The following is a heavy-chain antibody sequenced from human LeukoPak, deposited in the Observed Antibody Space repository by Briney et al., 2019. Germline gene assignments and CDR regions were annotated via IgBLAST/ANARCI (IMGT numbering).Heavy chain of an antibody. V-gene: IGHV1-69*05. CDR1: GGTFSSYA. D-gene: IGHD2/OR15-2a*01. CDR2: IIPIFGTA. J-gene: IGHJ3*02. CDR3: ARVVYDLLLHAFDI. Sequence: ASVKVSCKASGGTFSSYAISWVRQAPGQGLEWMGGIIPIFGTANYAQKFQGRVTITTDESTSTAYMELRSLRSDDTAVYYCARVVYDLLLHAFDIWGQGTMVTVSS.